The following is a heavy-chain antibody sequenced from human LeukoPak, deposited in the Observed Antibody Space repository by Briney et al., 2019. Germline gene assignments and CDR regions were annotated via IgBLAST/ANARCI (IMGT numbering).Heavy chain of an antibody. Sequence: PGGSLRLSCAASGFTVSSNYMSWVRQAPGKGLEWVSVIYSGGSTYYADSVKGRFTISRDNSKDTLYLQMNSLRAEDTAVYYCARDARGYAGGFDYWGQGTPVTVSS. CDR1: GFTVSSNY. CDR3: ARDARGYAGGFDY. CDR2: IYSGGST. V-gene: IGHV3-66*01. J-gene: IGHJ4*02. D-gene: IGHD5-12*01.